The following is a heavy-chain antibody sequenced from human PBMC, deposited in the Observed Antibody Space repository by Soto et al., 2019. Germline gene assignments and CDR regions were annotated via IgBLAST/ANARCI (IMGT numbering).Heavy chain of an antibody. Sequence: PGGSLRLSYAASGFTFSSYWMSWVRQATGKGLEWVANIKQDGSEKYYVDSVKGRFTISRDNAKNSLYLQMNSLRAEDTAVYYCARIDPPMYYDFWSGYYNPGNYYYYYGMDVWGQGTTVTVSS. CDR3: ARIDPPMYYDFWSGYYNPGNYYYYYGMDV. V-gene: IGHV3-7*05. CDR2: IKQDGSEK. D-gene: IGHD3-3*01. CDR1: GFTFSSYW. J-gene: IGHJ6*02.